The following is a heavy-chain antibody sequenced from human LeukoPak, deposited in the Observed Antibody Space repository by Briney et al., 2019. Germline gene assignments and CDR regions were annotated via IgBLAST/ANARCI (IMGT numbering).Heavy chain of an antibody. CDR1: GGSISSYY. J-gene: IGHJ3*02. CDR3: ARRPSRGGAFDI. CDR2: IYYSGST. Sequence: SETLSLTCTVSGGSISSYYWSWIRQPPGKGLEWIGHIYYSGSTNYNPSLKSRVTISVDTSKNQFSLKLSSVTAADTAVYYCARRPSRGGAFDIWGQGTMVTVSS. V-gene: IGHV4-59*01. D-gene: IGHD3-16*01.